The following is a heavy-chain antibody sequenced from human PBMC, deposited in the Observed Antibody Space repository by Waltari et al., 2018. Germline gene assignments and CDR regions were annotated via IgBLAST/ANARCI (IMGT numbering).Heavy chain of an antibody. CDR1: GGSFSGYY. D-gene: IGHD2-2*01. J-gene: IGHJ6*03. Sequence: QVQLQQWGAGLLKPSETLSLTCAVYGGSFSGYYWSWIRQPQGKGLEWIGEINHSGSTNYNPSLKSRVTISVDTSKNQFSLKLSSVTAADTAVYYCARGPHIVVVPAAHRDYYYYMDVWGKGTTVTVSS. CDR3: ARGPHIVVVPAAHRDYYYYMDV. CDR2: INHSGST. V-gene: IGHV4-34*01.